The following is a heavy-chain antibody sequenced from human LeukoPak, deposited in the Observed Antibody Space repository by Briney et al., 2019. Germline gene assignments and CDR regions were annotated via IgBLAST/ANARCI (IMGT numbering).Heavy chain of an antibody. D-gene: IGHD3-3*01. Sequence: SETLSLTCTVSGGSISSYYWSWIRQPPGKGLEWIGYIYYSGSTNYNPSLKSRVTISVDTSKNQFSLKLSSVTAADTAVYYCAAHGACDFWSGYYSHYGMDVWGQGTTVTVSS. CDR1: GGSISSYY. J-gene: IGHJ6*02. CDR2: IYYSGST. CDR3: AAHGACDFWSGYYSHYGMDV. V-gene: IGHV4-59*01.